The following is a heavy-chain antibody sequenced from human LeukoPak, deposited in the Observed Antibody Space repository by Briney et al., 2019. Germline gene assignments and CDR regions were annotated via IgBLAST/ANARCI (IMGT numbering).Heavy chain of an antibody. D-gene: IGHD2-8*01. CDR1: GYSFTNYW. CDR3: ARHHRTNGVRLLDY. Sequence: PGESLKISCKGSGYSFTNYWIGWVRQMPGKGLEWMGVIYPGDSDTRYSPSFQGQVTISAAKSINTAYLQWSSLKASDTAMYYCARHHRTNGVRLLDYWGQGTLVTVSS. V-gene: IGHV5-51*01. CDR2: IYPGDSDT. J-gene: IGHJ4*02.